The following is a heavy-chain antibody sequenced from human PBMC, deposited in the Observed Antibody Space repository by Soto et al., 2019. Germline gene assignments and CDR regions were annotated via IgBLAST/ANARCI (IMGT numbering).Heavy chain of an antibody. Sequence: SVKVSCKASGGTFSSYTISWVRQAPGQGLEWMGRIIPILGIANYAQKFQGRVTITADKSTSTAYMELSSLRSEDTAVYYCAAARGYCSGSSCFSLPDYWGQGNLVTFSS. CDR3: AAARGYCSGSSCFSLPDY. V-gene: IGHV1-69*02. CDR2: IIPILGIA. D-gene: IGHD2-15*01. CDR1: GGTFSSYT. J-gene: IGHJ4*02.